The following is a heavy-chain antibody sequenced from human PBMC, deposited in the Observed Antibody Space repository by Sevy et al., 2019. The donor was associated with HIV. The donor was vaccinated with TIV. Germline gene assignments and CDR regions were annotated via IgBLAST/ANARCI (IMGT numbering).Heavy chain of an antibody. V-gene: IGHV3-48*01. D-gene: IGHD2-2*01. CDR2: ISSSSSTI. CDR1: GFTFSSYS. CDR3: ARGAKDIVVVPAATVYYYGIDV. J-gene: IGHJ6*02. Sequence: GGSLRLSCAASGFTFSSYSMNWVRQAPGKGLEWVSYISSSSSTIYYADSVKGRFTISRDNAKNSLYLQMNSLRAEDTAVYYCARGAKDIVVVPAATVYYYGIDVWGQGTTVTVSS.